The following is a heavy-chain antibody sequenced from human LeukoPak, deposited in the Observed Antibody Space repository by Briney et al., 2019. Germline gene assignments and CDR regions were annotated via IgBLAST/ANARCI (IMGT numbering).Heavy chain of an antibody. V-gene: IGHV3-23*01. CDR3: AKASYYFDS. Sequence: QPGRSLRLSCTASGFTFSNYAMNWVRQAPGKGLEWVSSISGSGDSTYYAASVKGRFTVSRDNSKNTLYLQMYSLRAEDTAVYYCAKASYYFDSWGQGTLVTVSS. CDR1: GFTFSNYA. CDR2: ISGSGDST. J-gene: IGHJ4*02. D-gene: IGHD6-6*01.